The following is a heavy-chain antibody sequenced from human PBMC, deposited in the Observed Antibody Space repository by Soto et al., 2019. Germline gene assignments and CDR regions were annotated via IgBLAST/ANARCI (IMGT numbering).Heavy chain of an antibody. Sequence: EVQLVESGGDLVQPGGSLRLSCEASGFTFSSNWMHWVRQGPGKGLVWVSRMNHDGSTRGYADSVKGRFTISRDNARNTVFLQMSSLRAEDTAVYYCARGGEVGAGQYYLDDSWGQGTLVTVSS. D-gene: IGHD2-21*01. CDR2: MNHDGSTR. CDR1: GFTFSSNW. V-gene: IGHV3-74*01. J-gene: IGHJ4*02. CDR3: ARGGEVGAGQYYLDDS.